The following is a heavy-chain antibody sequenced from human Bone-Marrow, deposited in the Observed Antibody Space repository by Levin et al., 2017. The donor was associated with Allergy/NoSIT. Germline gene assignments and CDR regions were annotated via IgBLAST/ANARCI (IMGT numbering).Heavy chain of an antibody. D-gene: IGHD1-1*01. V-gene: IGHV4-39*01. CDR1: SGSISSPSYY. CDR3: ARSQLGTELIDY. Sequence: KPSETLSLTCTVSSGSISSPSYYWGWIRQPPGEGLEWIGHAYHSGSTYYNPSLTGRVTISVDTSKNQFSLKLNSVTAADTAVYFCARSQLGTELIDYWDQGTLVTVSS. J-gene: IGHJ4*02. CDR2: AYHSGST.